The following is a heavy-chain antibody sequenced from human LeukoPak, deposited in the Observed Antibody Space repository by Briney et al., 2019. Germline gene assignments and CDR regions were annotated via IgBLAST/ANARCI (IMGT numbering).Heavy chain of an antibody. Sequence: PGASVKVSCKASGYTFTGYYMHWVRQAPGQGLEWMGWINPNSGGTNYAQKFQGRVTMTRDTSISTAYMELSRLRSDDTAVYYCARDYAWGATADHNVPWGQGTLVTVSS. J-gene: IGHJ5*02. V-gene: IGHV1-2*02. CDR2: INPNSGGT. CDR3: ARDYAWGATADHNVP. CDR1: GYTFTGYY. D-gene: IGHD3-16*01.